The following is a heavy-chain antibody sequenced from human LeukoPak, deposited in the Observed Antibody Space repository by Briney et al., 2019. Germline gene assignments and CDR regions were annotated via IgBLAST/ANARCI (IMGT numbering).Heavy chain of an antibody. CDR3: ARGFTYYYDSSGNQPWGY. V-gene: IGHV4-39*01. J-gene: IGHJ4*02. CDR1: GGSISSGGYY. Sequence: PSETLSLTCTVSGGSISSGGYYWGWIRQPPGKGLEWIGSIYYSGSTYYNPSLKSRVTIFADTSKNQFSLKLSSVTAADTAVYYCARGFTYYYDSSGNQPWGYWGQGTLVTVSS. CDR2: IYYSGST. D-gene: IGHD3-22*01.